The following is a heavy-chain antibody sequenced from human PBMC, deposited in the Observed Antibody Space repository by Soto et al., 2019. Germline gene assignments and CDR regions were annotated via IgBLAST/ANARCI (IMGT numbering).Heavy chain of an antibody. CDR1: GYTFTSYG. J-gene: IGHJ5*02. V-gene: IGHV1-18*04. CDR3: ARVWPDYYGSGSDYGWFDP. Sequence: QVQLVQSGAEVKKPGASVKVSCKASGYTFTSYGISWVRQAPGQGLEWMGWISAYNGNTNYAQKLQGRVTMTTDTTTSTAYMALRSLRSDDTAVYYCARVWPDYYGSGSDYGWFDPWGQGTLVTVSS. D-gene: IGHD3-10*01. CDR2: ISAYNGNT.